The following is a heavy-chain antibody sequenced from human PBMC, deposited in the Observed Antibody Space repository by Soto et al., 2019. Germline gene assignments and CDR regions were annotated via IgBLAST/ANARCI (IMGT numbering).Heavy chain of an antibody. J-gene: IGHJ6*02. Sequence: SVTLSLTCTVSGGSISSGGYYWSWIRQHPGKGLEWIGYIYYSGSTYYNPSLKSRVTISVDTSKNQFSLKLSSVTAADTAVYYCAFSGYDRYYYGMDVWGQGTTVTVSS. D-gene: IGHD5-12*01. V-gene: IGHV4-31*03. CDR3: AFSGYDRYYYGMDV. CDR2: IYYSGST. CDR1: GGSISSGGYY.